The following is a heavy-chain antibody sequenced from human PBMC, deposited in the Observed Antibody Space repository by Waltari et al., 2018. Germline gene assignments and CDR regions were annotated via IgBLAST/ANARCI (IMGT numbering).Heavy chain of an antibody. CDR3: ASDTGALWMDV. V-gene: IGHV1-46*01. CDR1: EYTFTSSY. Sequence: QVQLVQSGAEVKKPGASVKISCKTSEYTFTSSYVHWVRQAPGQGLEWMGIINPSGGSTLYEHKFQGRVTMTRDTSTSTVYMELSSLRSEDTAVYYCASDTGALWMDVWGQGTTVTVSS. J-gene: IGHJ6*02. D-gene: IGHD2-21*01. CDR2: INPSGGST.